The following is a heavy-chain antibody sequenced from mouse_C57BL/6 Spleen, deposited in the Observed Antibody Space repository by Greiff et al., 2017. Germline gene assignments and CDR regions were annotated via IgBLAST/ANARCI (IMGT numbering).Heavy chain of an antibody. CDR2: IYPSDSET. Sequence: QVQLKQPGAELVRPGSSVKLSCKASGYTFTSYWMDWVKQRPGQGLEWIGNIYPSDSETHYNQKFKDKATLTVDKSSSTAYMQLSSLTSEDSAVXYCASRSDWSYYLDYWGQGTTLTVSS. V-gene: IGHV1-61*01. CDR3: ASRSDWSYYLDY. CDR1: GYTFTSYW. D-gene: IGHD2-13*01. J-gene: IGHJ2*01.